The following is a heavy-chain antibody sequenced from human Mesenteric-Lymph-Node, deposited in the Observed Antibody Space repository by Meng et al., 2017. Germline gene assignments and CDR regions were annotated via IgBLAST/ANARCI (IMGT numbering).Heavy chain of an antibody. J-gene: IGHJ4*02. D-gene: IGHD3-22*01. CDR1: GGSFSGYY. Sequence: SETLSLTCAVYGGSFSGYYWSWIRQPPGKGLEWIGEINHSGSTNYNPSLKSRVTISVDTSKNQFSLKLSSVTAADTAVYYCARGWSYYDSSGYYYPPSYWGQGTLVTVSS. CDR2: INHSGST. V-gene: IGHV4-34*01. CDR3: ARGWSYYDSSGYYYPPSY.